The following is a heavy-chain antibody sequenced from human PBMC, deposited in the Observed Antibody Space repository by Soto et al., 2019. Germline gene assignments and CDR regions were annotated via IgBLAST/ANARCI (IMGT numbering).Heavy chain of an antibody. D-gene: IGHD6-19*01. J-gene: IGHJ4*02. Sequence: GGSLRLSCAASGFTFSSYAMHWVRQAPGKGLEWVAVISYDGSNKYYADSVKGRFTISRDNSKNTLYLQMNSLRAEDTAVYYCARLGLVGRFDYWGQGTLVTVSS. CDR2: ISYDGSNK. CDR3: ARLGLVGRFDY. V-gene: IGHV3-30-3*01. CDR1: GFTFSSYA.